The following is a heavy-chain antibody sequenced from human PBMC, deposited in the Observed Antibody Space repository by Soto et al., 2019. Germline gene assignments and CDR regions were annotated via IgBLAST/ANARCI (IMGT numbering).Heavy chain of an antibody. Sequence: EVQLLESGGGLVLPGGSLRLSCAASGVTFSTYAMAWVRQAPGKGLEWVSTISDTGGGTFYADSVKGRFTISRDNSKNTLYLQMQSLRAEDTAIYXXXXXRRKTSGSNTWF. J-gene: IGHJ5*01. V-gene: IGHV3-23*01. D-gene: IGHD2-15*01. CDR1: GVTFSTYA. CDR3: XXXRRKTSGSNTWF. CDR2: ISDTGGGT.